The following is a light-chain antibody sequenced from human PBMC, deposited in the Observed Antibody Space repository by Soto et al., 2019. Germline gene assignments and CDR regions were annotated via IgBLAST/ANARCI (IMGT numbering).Light chain of an antibody. V-gene: IGKV1-5*03. Sequence: DIHMTQSPSTLSASVGDIVTITCRACQSISRWLAWYQQKPGKAPKLLIYKASNLKSEVPSRFSGSGSGTEFTLTISSLQSEDFAVYYCQQYNNWPRTFGQGTKVDNK. CDR2: KAS. CDR1: QSISRW. CDR3: QQYNNWPRT. J-gene: IGKJ1*01.